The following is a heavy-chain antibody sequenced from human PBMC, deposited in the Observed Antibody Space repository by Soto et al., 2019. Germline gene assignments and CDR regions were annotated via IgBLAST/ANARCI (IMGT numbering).Heavy chain of an antibody. CDR2: ISAYNGNT. D-gene: IGHD2-15*01. V-gene: IGHV1-18*01. J-gene: IGHJ6*02. Sequence: ASVKVSCKASGYTFTSYGISWVRQAPGQGLEWMGWISAYNGNTNYAQKLQGRVTMTTDTSTSTAYMELRGLRPDDTAVYYCARKLGYCSGGSCSPDYYYGMDVWGQGTTVTVSS. CDR3: ARKLGYCSGGSCSPDYYYGMDV. CDR1: GYTFTSYG.